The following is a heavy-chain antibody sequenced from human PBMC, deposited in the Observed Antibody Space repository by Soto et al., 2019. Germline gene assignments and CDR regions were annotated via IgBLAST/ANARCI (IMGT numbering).Heavy chain of an antibody. CDR3: VRDVLERPLGF. J-gene: IGHJ4*02. CDR2: ISYDGSRK. CDR1: GFNFSSYD. Sequence: GGSLRLSCAASGFNFSSYDMHWVRQAPGKGLEWMAVISYDGSRKYYSDSVKGRLTISRDNFKNTLHLQMDSLRAEDTAVFYCVRDVLERPLGFWGQGTLVTVSS. V-gene: IGHV3-30*03. D-gene: IGHD1-1*01.